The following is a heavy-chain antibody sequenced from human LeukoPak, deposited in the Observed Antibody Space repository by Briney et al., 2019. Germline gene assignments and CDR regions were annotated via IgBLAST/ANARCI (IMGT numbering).Heavy chain of an antibody. Sequence: GGSLRLSCATSGFTFSSYAMHCVRQAPGKGLEWVAVISYDGSNKYYADSVKGRFTISRDNSKNTLYLQMNSLRAEDTAVYYCARGAGRSGYDYRDAFDIWGQGTMVTVSS. CDR3: ARGAGRSGYDYRDAFDI. V-gene: IGHV3-30-3*01. D-gene: IGHD5-12*01. CDR1: GFTFSSYA. CDR2: ISYDGSNK. J-gene: IGHJ3*02.